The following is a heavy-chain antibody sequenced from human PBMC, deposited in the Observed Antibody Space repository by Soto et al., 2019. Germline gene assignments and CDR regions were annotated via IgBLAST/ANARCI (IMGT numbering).Heavy chain of an antibody. CDR3: ARDSGYSYGPLDY. J-gene: IGHJ4*02. CDR1: GFTFSSYS. V-gene: IGHV3-48*01. CDR2: ISSSCSTI. Sequence: GGSLRLSCAASGFTFSSYSMNWVRQAPGKGLEWVSYISSSCSTIYYADSVKGRFTIFRDNAKNSLYLQMNSLRAEDTAVYYCARDSGYSYGPLDYWGQGTLVTVSS. D-gene: IGHD5-18*01.